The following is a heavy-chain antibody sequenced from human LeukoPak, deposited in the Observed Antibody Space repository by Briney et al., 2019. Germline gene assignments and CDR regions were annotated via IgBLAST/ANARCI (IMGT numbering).Heavy chain of an antibody. CDR2: ISAYNGNT. V-gene: IGHV1-18*01. CDR1: GYTFTSYG. Sequence: GASEKVSCKASGYTFTSYGISWVRQAPGQGLEWMGWISAYNGNTNYAQKLQGRVTMTTDTSTSTAYMELRSLRSDDTAVYYCARDRGSWYFFYYYYGMDVWGQGTTVTVSS. J-gene: IGHJ6*02. D-gene: IGHD6-13*01. CDR3: ARDRGSWYFFYYYYGMDV.